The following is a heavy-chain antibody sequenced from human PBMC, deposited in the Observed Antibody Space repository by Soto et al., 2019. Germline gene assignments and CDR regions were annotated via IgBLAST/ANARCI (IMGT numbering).Heavy chain of an antibody. J-gene: IGHJ6*02. V-gene: IGHV1-3*01. Sequence: QVQLVQSGAEVKKPGASVKVSCKASGYTFTSYAMHWVRQAPGQRLEWMGSINAGNGNTKYSQKFQGRVTITRDTSASTAYMELSRLRSEDTAVYYCARAQSVGGSNYGMDVWGQGTTVTVSS. CDR1: GYTFTSYA. CDR3: ARAQSVGGSNYGMDV. CDR2: INAGNGNT. D-gene: IGHD1-26*01.